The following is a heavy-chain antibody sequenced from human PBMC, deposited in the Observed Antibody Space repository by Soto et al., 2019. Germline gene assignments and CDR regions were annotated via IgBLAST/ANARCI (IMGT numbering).Heavy chain of an antibody. V-gene: IGHV1-69*01. J-gene: IGHJ4*02. CDR2: ITPILGPP. Sequence: QVQLIQSGAEVKQPGSSVKVSCKASGGSFSSYAITWVRQAPGQGLEWVGGITPILGPPNYAQKFQGRVTITADESTSTAYMELSSLRSEDTAVYYCAKDSLPYYDTSVYSLAGIDYWGQGTLVTVSS. D-gene: IGHD3-22*01. CDR1: GGSFSSYA. CDR3: AKDSLPYYDTSVYSLAGIDY.